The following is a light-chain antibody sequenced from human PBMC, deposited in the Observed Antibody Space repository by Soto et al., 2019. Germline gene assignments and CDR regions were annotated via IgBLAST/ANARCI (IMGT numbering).Light chain of an antibody. CDR3: QQYGSSPPIN. J-gene: IGKJ5*01. Sequence: EIVFTHSPVALSLSPVERATLSFMASQIVSSSYLAWYQQKPGQAPRLLIYGASSRATGIPDRFSGSGSGTDFTLTISRLEPEDFAVYYCQQYGSSPPINFGQGTRLEIK. CDR2: GAS. CDR1: QIVSSSY. V-gene: IGKV3-20*01.